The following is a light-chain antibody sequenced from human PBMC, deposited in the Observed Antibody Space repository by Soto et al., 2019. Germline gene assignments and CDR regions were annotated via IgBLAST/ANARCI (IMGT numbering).Light chain of an antibody. J-gene: IGKJ5*01. CDR1: QGISSF. CDR2: AAS. CDR3: QQFHRFPLT. V-gene: IGKV1-9*01. Sequence: DIELTQSPTFLSASAGDRATITCRASQGISSFLAWYQQKPGQAPALLISAASTLQAGVPSRFIGGGSGTEFTLTISSLQPEDSAIYYCQQFHRFPLTFGQGTRVEIK.